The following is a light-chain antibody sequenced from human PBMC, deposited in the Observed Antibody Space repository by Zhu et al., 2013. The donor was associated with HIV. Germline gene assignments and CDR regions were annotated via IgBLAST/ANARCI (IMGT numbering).Light chain of an antibody. CDR2: AAS. CDR1: QSISSS. J-gene: IGKJ5*01. CDR3: QQASRFPIA. V-gene: IGKV1-39*01. Sequence: DIRMTQSPSSLSASVGDRVSITCRASQSISSSLNWYQQIPGKAPDLLIYAASSLQSGVPSRFSGSGSGTDFTLTISSLQPEDFGTYYCQQASRFPIAFGQGTRLEIK.